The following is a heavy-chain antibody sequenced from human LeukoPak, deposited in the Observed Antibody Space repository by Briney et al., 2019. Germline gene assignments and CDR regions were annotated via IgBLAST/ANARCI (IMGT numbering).Heavy chain of an antibody. CDR2: IKQDGSEK. J-gene: IGHJ4*02. CDR1: GFTFSSYW. D-gene: IGHD5-12*01. CDR3: AKDISSGYDAFDY. Sequence: GGSLRLSCAASGFTFSSYWMSWVRQAPGKGLEWVANIKQDGSEKYYVDSVKGRFTISRDNAKDSLYLQMNSLRAEDTALYYCAKDISSGYDAFDYWGQGTLVTVSS. V-gene: IGHV3-7*03.